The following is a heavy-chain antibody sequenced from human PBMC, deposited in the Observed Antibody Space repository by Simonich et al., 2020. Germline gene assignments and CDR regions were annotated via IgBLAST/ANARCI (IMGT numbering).Heavy chain of an antibody. CDR3: ARWIAVAGTGAYGMDV. V-gene: IGHV3-21*01. CDR2: ISSSSSYI. Sequence: EVQLVESGGGLVKPGGSLRLSCAASGFTFSSYSMNWVRQAPGKGLEWVSSISSSSSYIYYADSVNVRFTISRDNAKNSLYLQMNSLRAEDTAVYYCARWIAVAGTGAYGMDVWGQGTTVTVSS. CDR1: GFTFSSYS. D-gene: IGHD6-19*01. J-gene: IGHJ6*02.